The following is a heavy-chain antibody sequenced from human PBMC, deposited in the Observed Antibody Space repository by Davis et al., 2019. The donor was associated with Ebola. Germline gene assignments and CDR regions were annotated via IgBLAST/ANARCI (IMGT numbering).Heavy chain of an antibody. J-gene: IGHJ6*02. CDR2: ISAYNGNT. CDR1: GYTFTSYG. D-gene: IGHD6-6*01. Sequence: ASVKVSCKASGYTFTSYGISWVRQAPGQGLEWMGWISAYNGNTNYAQKLQVRVTMTTDTSTSTAYMELRSLRTDDTAVYYCARDPDSSYYYYGMDVWGQGTTVTVSS. V-gene: IGHV1-18*01. CDR3: ARDPDSSYYYYGMDV.